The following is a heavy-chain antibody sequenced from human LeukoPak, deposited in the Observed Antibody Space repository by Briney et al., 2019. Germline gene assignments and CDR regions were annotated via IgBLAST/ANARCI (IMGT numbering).Heavy chain of an antibody. CDR2: ISYDGSNK. CDR3: ARDPRYSSIPGWFDP. V-gene: IGHV3-30*04. J-gene: IGHJ5*02. CDR1: GFTFSSYA. D-gene: IGHD6-13*01. Sequence: GGSLRLSCEATGFTFSSYAMHWVRQAPGKGLEWVAVISYDGSNKYYADSVKGRFTISRDNAKNSLYLQMNSLRAEDTALYYCARDPRYSSIPGWFDPWGQGTLVTVSS.